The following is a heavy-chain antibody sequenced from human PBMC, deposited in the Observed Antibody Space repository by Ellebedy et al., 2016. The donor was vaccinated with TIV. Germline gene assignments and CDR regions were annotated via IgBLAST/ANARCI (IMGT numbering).Heavy chain of an antibody. J-gene: IGHJ4*02. V-gene: IGHV3-11*04. CDR2: ISSSGSTM. D-gene: IGHD2/OR15-2a*01. CDR3: ASAINGPFRSGSKY. Sequence: GESLKISXVASGFNLNDYYMSWVRQAPGKGLEWVSYISSSGSTMNYADSVKGRFTISRDNAKNSLYLQMNSLRAEDTAVYYCASAINGPFRSGSKYWGQGTLVTVSS. CDR1: GFNLNDYY.